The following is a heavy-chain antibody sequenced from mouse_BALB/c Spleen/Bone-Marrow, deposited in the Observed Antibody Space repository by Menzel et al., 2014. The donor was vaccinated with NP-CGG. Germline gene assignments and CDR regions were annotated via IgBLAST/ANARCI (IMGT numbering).Heavy chain of an antibody. D-gene: IGHD1-1*01. J-gene: IGHJ3*01. V-gene: IGHV1-7*01. CDR3: ARGYYGSSLVY. Sequence: VQLQQSGAELAKLGASVKMSCKASGYTFTSYWMHWVKQRPGQGLEWIGYINPSTGYTEYNQKFKDKATLTADKSSSTAYMQLSSLTSEDSAVYYCARGYYGSSLVYWGQGTLVTVSA. CDR1: GYTFTSYW. CDR2: INPSTGYT.